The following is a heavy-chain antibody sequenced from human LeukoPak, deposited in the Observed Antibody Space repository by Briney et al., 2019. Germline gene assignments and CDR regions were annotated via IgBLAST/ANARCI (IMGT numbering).Heavy chain of an antibody. CDR2: INHSGST. J-gene: IGHJ4*02. CDR3: ARPLGVRYCSSTSCLPGY. V-gene: IGHV4-34*01. Sequence: SETLSLTCVVYGGSFSGYYWRWIRQPPGKGLEWMGEINHSGSTNYNPSLKSRVTISVDTSKNQFSLKLSSVTAADTAVYYCARPLGVRYCSSTSCLPGYWGQGTLVTVSS. CDR1: GGSFSGYY. D-gene: IGHD2-2*01.